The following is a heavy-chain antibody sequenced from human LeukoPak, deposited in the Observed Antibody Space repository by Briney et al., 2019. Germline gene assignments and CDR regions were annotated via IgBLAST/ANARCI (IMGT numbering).Heavy chain of an antibody. Sequence: ASVKVSCKASGHTFTKYAMNWVRQAPGQGHEWMGWITTDTGNPTYAQGFTGRFVFSLDTSVTTAYLQITSLEAEDTAMYYCARAARYCSGGSCFSPRTFDIWGQGTMVTVS. D-gene: IGHD2-15*01. J-gene: IGHJ3*02. CDR1: GHTFTKYA. CDR2: ITTDTGNP. CDR3: ARAARYCSGGSCFSPRTFDI. V-gene: IGHV7-4-1*02.